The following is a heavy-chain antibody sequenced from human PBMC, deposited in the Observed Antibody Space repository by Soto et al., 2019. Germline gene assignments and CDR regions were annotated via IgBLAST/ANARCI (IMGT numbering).Heavy chain of an antibody. CDR1: GYTFTTYG. CDR2: ISAYSGKT. V-gene: IGHV1-18*01. J-gene: IGHJ4*02. Sequence: ASVKVTCKTSGYTFTTYGISWVRQAPGQGLEWVGWISAYSGKTHYAQKFQGKVTMTTDTSTNTAYLELRSLRSDDTAVYYCARDPYLGDHQYWGQGTLVTVSS. D-gene: IGHD3-16*01. CDR3: ARDPYLGDHQY.